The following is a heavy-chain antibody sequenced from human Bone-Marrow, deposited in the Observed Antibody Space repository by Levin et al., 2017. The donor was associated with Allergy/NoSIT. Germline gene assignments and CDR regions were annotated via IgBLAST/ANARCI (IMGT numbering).Heavy chain of an antibody. Sequence: TGGSLRLSCAASGFTFSSYGMHWVRQAPGKGLEWVAVISYDGSNKYYADSVKGRFTISRDNSKNTLYLQMNSLRAEDTAVYYCAKWDGTGTSYYYYGMDVWGQGTTVTVSS. J-gene: IGHJ6*02. CDR2: ISYDGSNK. D-gene: IGHD1-1*01. CDR3: AKWDGTGTSYYYYGMDV. V-gene: IGHV3-30*18. CDR1: GFTFSSYG.